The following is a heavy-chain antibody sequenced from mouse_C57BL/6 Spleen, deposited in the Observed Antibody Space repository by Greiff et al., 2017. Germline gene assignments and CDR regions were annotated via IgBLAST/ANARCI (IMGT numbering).Heavy chain of an antibody. D-gene: IGHD2-4*01. CDR2: INYDGSST. J-gene: IGHJ2*01. Sequence: EVKLMESEGGLVQPGSSMKLSCTASGFTFSDYYMAWVRQVPEKGLEWVANINYDGSSTYYLDSLKSRFIISRDNAKNILYLQMSSLKSEDTATYYCARYDYDRYYFDYWGQGTTLTVSS. V-gene: IGHV5-16*01. CDR1: GFTFSDYY. CDR3: ARYDYDRYYFDY.